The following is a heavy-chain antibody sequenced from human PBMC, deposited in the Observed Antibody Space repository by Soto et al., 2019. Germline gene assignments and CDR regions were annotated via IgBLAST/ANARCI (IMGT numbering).Heavy chain of an antibody. V-gene: IGHV3-23*01. Sequence: EVQLLESGGGLVQPGGSLRLSCAASGFSFDRYAMNWVRQAPGKGLEWFSTISGSDGSTYYADSVKGRFTTSRDNSKNTLFLQLNSLRAEDTAVYYCAKDRRYNWNDDSHRFYYYMDVWGKGTRISVSS. CDR1: GFSFDRYA. D-gene: IGHD1-20*01. J-gene: IGHJ6*03. CDR3: AKDRRYNWNDDSHRFYYYMDV. CDR2: ISGSDGST.